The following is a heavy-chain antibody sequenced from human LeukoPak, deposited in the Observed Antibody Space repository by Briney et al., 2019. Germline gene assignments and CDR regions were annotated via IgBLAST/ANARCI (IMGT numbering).Heavy chain of an antibody. CDR1: GGSISSYY. J-gene: IGHJ4*02. CDR3: ARRGILTGYYFFDY. V-gene: IGHV4-59*08. D-gene: IGHD3-9*01. CDR2: IYYSGST. Sequence: PSETLSLTCTVSGGSISSYYWSWIRQPPGKGLEGIGYIYYSGSTNYNPSLKSRVTISVDTSKNQFSLKLSSVTAADTAVYYCARRGILTGYYFFDYWGQGTLVTVSS.